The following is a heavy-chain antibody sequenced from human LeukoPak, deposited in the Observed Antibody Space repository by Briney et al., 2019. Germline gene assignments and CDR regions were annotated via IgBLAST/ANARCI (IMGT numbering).Heavy chain of an antibody. V-gene: IGHV4-4*07. CDR3: ARDPRYSSGWYRDAFDL. CDR2: IYTSGST. D-gene: IGHD6-19*01. CDR1: GGSISSYY. Sequence: PSETLSLTCTVSGGSISSYYWSWIRQPAGKGLEWIGRIYTSGSTNYNPSLKSRVTMSVDTSKNQFSLKLSSVTAADTAVYYCARDPRYSSGWYRDAFDLWGQGTMVTVSS. J-gene: IGHJ3*01.